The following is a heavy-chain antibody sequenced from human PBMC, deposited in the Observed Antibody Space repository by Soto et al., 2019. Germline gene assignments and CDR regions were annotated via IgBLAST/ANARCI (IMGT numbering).Heavy chain of an antibody. CDR2: IKSKTDGGTT. V-gene: IGHV3-15*07. Sequence: EVHLVESGGGLVKPGGSLRLSCAASGFTFSNAWINWVRQAPGKGLEWVGRIKSKTDGGTTDFAAPVKGRFAISRDDSKDMVYLQMNSLKTEDTVIYCCTTDSYSTMIVVRFESWGHGTLVTVSS. CDR1: GFTFSNAW. D-gene: IGHD3-22*01. CDR3: TTDSYSTMIVVRFES. J-gene: IGHJ4*01.